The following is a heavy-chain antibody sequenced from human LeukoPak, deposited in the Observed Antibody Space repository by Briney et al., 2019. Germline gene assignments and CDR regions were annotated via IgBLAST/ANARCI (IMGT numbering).Heavy chain of an antibody. CDR1: GFTFSSYA. Sequence: GGSLRLSCAASGFTFSSYAMSWVRQAPGKGLEWVSAISGSGGSTYYADSVKGRFTISRDNAKNSLYLQMNSLRDEDTAVYYCARDKYDFWSGYHDYFDYWGQGTLVTVSS. V-gene: IGHV3-23*01. CDR3: ARDKYDFWSGYHDYFDY. CDR2: ISGSGGST. D-gene: IGHD3-3*01. J-gene: IGHJ4*02.